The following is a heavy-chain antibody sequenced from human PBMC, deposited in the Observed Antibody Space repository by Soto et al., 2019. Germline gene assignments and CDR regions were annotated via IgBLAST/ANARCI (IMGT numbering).Heavy chain of an antibody. CDR1: GFTFSSYS. Sequence: GGSLRLSCAASGFTFSSYSMNWVRQAPGKGLEWVSYISSSSSTIYYADSVKGRFTISRDNAKNSLCLQMNSLRAEDTAVYYCGKLRSFNVAAGFDSWGQGTLVTVSS. V-gene: IGHV3-48*01. CDR2: ISSSSSTI. D-gene: IGHD6-13*01. J-gene: IGHJ4*02. CDR3: GKLRSFNVAAGFDS.